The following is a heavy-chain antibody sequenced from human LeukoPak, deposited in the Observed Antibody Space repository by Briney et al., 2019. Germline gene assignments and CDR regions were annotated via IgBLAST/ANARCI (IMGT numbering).Heavy chain of an antibody. Sequence: SETLSLTCAVYGGSFSGYYWSWIRQPPGKGLEWIGEINHSGSTNYNPSLKSRVTISVDTSKNQFSLKLSSVTAADTAVYYCARHDIAVAGYYFDYWGQGTLVTVSS. V-gene: IGHV4-34*01. J-gene: IGHJ4*02. CDR3: ARHDIAVAGYYFDY. D-gene: IGHD6-19*01. CDR2: INHSGST. CDR1: GGSFSGYY.